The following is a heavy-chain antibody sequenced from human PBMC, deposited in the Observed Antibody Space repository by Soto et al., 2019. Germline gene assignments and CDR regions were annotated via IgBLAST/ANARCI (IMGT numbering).Heavy chain of an antibody. D-gene: IGHD3-3*01. CDR3: ARAVKDFWSGYTDYYYGMDV. CDR1: GGTFSSYA. CDR2: IIPIFGTA. J-gene: IGHJ6*02. V-gene: IGHV1-69*13. Sequence: SVKVSCKASGGTFSSYAISWVRQAPGQGLEWMGGIIPIFGTANYAQKFQGRVTITADESTSTAYMELSSLRSEDTAVYYCARAVKDFWSGYTDYYYGMDVWGQGTTGTVSS.